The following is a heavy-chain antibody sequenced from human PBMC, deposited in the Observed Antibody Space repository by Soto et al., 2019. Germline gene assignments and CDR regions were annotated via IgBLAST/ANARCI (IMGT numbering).Heavy chain of an antibody. CDR2: IKGDGSEK. V-gene: IGHV3-7*01. J-gene: IGHJ6*02. Sequence: EVRLVESGGGLVQPGGSLRLSCVASGFTFTSYWMSLVRQAPGKGLEWVANIKGDGSEKRYVDSVKGRLTISRDNAKNSVYLQMNRLRVEDTALYYCGRDEVRNGVGVWGQGNTVTVSS. CDR1: GFTFTSYW. CDR3: GRDEVRNGVGV.